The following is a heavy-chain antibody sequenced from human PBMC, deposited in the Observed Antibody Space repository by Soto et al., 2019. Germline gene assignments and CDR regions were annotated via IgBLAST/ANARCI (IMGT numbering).Heavy chain of an antibody. D-gene: IGHD2-8*01. CDR2: TYYRSKWYN. V-gene: IGHV6-1*01. CDR3: ASGVYDHYYYGMDV. CDR1: GDSVSSNSAA. Sequence: SQTLSLTCAISGDSVSSNSAAWNWIRQSPSRGLEWLGRTYYRSKWYNDYAVSVRSRITINPDTSKNQFSLQLNSVTPEDTAVYYCASGVYDHYYYGMDVWGQGTTVTVSS. J-gene: IGHJ6*02.